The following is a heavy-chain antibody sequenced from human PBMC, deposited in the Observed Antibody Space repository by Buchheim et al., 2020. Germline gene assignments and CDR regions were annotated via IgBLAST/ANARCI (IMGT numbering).Heavy chain of an antibody. CDR2: ISSSSSTI. CDR1: GFTFSSYS. J-gene: IGHJ6*02. V-gene: IGHV3-48*02. D-gene: IGHD3-22*01. CDR3: ARGPGYYDSSGYYYPYYYYGMDV. Sequence: EVQLVESGGGLVQPGGSLRLSCAASGFTFSSYSMNWVRQAPGKGLEWVSYISSSSSTIYYADSVKGRFTIFRDHSKNSLYLQMNSLRDEDTAVYYCARGPGYYDSSGYYYPYYYYGMDVWGQGTT.